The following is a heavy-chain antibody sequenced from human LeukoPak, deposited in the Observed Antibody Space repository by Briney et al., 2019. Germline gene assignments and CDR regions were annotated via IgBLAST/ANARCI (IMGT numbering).Heavy chain of an antibody. CDR3: AKHLTYYYDSSGKREYFQH. D-gene: IGHD3-22*01. CDR2: ISGSGGST. J-gene: IGHJ1*01. Sequence: PGGSRRLSCAASGFTFSSYAMSWVRQAPGKGLEWVSAISGSGGSTYYADSVKGRFTISRDNSKNTLYLQMNSLRAEDTAVYYCAKHLTYYYDSSGKREYFQHWGQGTLVTVSS. CDR1: GFTFSSYA. V-gene: IGHV3-23*01.